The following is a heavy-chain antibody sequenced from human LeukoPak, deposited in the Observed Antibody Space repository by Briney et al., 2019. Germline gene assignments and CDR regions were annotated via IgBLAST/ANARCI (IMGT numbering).Heavy chain of an antibody. CDR1: GGTFSSYA. V-gene: IGHV1-8*02. CDR2: MNPNSGNT. Sequence: ASVKVSCKASGGTFSSYAISWVRQAPGQGLEWMGWMNPNSGNTGYAQKFQGRVTMTRNTSISTAYMELSSLRSDDTAIYYCARTTLVRGEAFDPWGXGXLVTVSS. J-gene: IGHJ5*02. CDR3: ARTTLVRGEAFDP. D-gene: IGHD3-10*01.